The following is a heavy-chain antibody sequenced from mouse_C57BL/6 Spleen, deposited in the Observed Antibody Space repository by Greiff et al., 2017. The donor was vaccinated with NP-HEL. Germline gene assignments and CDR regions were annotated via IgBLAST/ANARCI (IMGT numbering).Heavy chain of an antibody. CDR3: ARHGNYSYYFDY. J-gene: IGHJ2*01. Sequence: VQLQQSGPELVKPGASVKISCKASGYTFTDYYMNWVKQSHGKSLEWIGDINPNNGGTSYNQKFKGKATLTVDKSSSTAYMELRSLTSEDSAVYYCARHGNYSYYFDYWGQGTTLTVSS. CDR1: GYTFTDYY. CDR2: INPNNGGT. D-gene: IGHD2-1*01. V-gene: IGHV1-26*01.